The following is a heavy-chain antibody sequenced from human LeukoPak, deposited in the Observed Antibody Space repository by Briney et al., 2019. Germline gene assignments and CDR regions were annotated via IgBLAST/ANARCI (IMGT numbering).Heavy chain of an antibody. CDR1: GFTVSSNY. CDR3: ARDGVVYSSSWFDAFDI. D-gene: IGHD6-13*01. J-gene: IGHJ3*02. V-gene: IGHV3-21*01. CDR2: ISSSSSYI. Sequence: GGSLRLSCAASGFTVSSNYMSWVRQAPGKGLEWVSSISSSSSYIYYADSVKGRFTISRDNAKNSLYLQMNSLRAEDTAVYYCARDGVVYSSSWFDAFDIWGQGTMVTVSS.